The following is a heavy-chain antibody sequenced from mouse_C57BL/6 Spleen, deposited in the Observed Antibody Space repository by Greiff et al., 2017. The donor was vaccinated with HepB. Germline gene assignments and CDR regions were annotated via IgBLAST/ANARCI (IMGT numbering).Heavy chain of an antibody. CDR1: GYAFSSYW. J-gene: IGHJ1*03. CDR3: ARPHYYGSSYYWYFDV. Sequence: QVQLQQSGAELVKPGASVKISCKASGYAFSSYWMNWVKQRPGKGLEWIGQIYPGDGDTNYNGKFKGKATLTADKSSSTAYMQLSSLTSEDSAVYFCARPHYYGSSYYWYFDVWGTGTTVTVSS. D-gene: IGHD1-1*01. CDR2: IYPGDGDT. V-gene: IGHV1-80*01.